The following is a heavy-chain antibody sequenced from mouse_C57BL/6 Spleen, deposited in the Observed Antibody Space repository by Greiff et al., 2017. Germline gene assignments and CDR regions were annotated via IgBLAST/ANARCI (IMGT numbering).Heavy chain of an antibody. CDR3: ARDTTVVCDY. CDR1: GYTFTSYL. Sequence: QVQLQQPGAELVMPGASVKLSCKASGYTFTSYLMHWVKQRPGQGLEWIGEIDPSDSYTNSNQKLKGKSTLTVDKSSSTAYMQLSSLTSEDSAVYYCARDTTVVCDYWGQGTTLTVSS. V-gene: IGHV1-69*01. J-gene: IGHJ2*01. D-gene: IGHD1-1*01. CDR2: IDPSDSYT.